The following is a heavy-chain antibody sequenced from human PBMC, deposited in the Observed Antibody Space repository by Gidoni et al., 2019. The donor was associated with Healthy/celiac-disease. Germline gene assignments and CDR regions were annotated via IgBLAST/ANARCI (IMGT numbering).Heavy chain of an antibody. Sequence: EVQLLESGGGLVQPGGSLRLSCAASGFTFSSYAMSWVRQAPGKGLEWVSAISGSGGSTYYADSGKGLFTISRDNSKNTLYLQMNSLRAEDTAVYYCAKDLMNADYTFDYWCQGTLVTVSS. J-gene: IGHJ4*02. D-gene: IGHD4-17*01. V-gene: IGHV3-23*01. CDR2: ISGSGGST. CDR3: AKDLMNADYTFDY. CDR1: GFTFSSYA.